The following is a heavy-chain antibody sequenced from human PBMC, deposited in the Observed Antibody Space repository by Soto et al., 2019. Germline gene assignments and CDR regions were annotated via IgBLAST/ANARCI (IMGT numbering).Heavy chain of an antibody. Sequence: QVQLQESGPGLVKPSGTLSLTCAVSGGSISSSNWWCWVRQPPGKGLEWIGEIYHSVSTNYNPSLQSRVTMSVDKSKNQFSLKLNSVTAEDTAVYYCARYSNAAYDYWVQGTLVTVSS. D-gene: IGHD4-4*01. J-gene: IGHJ4*02. CDR1: GGSISSSNW. V-gene: IGHV4-4*02. CDR2: IYHSVST. CDR3: ARYSNAAYDY.